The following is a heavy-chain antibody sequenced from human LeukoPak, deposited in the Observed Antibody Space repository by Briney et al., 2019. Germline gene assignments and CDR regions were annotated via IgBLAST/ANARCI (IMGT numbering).Heavy chain of an antibody. Sequence: SQTLSLTCVISGDSVSSNSAAWNWIRQSPWRGLEWLGRTFYRSKWYTDYAVSVKSRITINPDTSNNQFSLQLNSVTPEDTAVYFCARDLNAGKLDFWGQGTLFTVSS. CDR3: ARDLNAGKLDF. CDR1: GDSVSSNSAA. J-gene: IGHJ4*02. V-gene: IGHV6-1*01. CDR2: TFYRSKWYT. D-gene: IGHD4-23*01.